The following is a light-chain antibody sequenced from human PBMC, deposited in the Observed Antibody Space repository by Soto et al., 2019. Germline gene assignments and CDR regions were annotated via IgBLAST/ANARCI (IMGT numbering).Light chain of an antibody. CDR1: HGIGNA. CDR2: GAS. Sequence: AIQMTQSPSSLSASVGYRVTISCRASHGIGNALGCYQQKPGKPPKVLIYGASNLQIGVPPRFSGSGSGTDFTLAISSLQPEDSATYGCLQDINYPWTFGQGTRWIS. J-gene: IGKJ1*01. CDR3: LQDINYPWT. V-gene: IGKV1-6*01.